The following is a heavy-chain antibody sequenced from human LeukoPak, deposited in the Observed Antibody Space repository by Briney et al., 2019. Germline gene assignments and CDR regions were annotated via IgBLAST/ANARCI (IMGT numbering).Heavy chain of an antibody. J-gene: IGHJ4*02. Sequence: VASMKVSCKASGYTFTGYYMHWVRQAPGQGLEWMGWINPNSGGTNYAQKFQGRVTMTRDTSISTAYMELSRLRSDDTAVYYCARPRDYYDSSGFDYWGQGTLVTVSS. CDR3: ARPRDYYDSSGFDY. CDR1: GYTFTGYY. CDR2: INPNSGGT. V-gene: IGHV1-2*02. D-gene: IGHD3-22*01.